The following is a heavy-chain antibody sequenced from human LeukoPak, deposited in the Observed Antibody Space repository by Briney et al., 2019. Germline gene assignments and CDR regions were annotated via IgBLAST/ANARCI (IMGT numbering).Heavy chain of an antibody. J-gene: IGHJ4*02. V-gene: IGHV1-2*02. D-gene: IGHD3-9*01. CDR2: INPNSGGT. CDR3: AREYYDILTGYYRYIGMFDY. Sequence: GASVKVSCKASGYTFTGYYMYWVRQAPGQGLEWMGWINPNSGGTNYAQKFQGRVTMTRDTSISTAYMELSRLRSDDTAVYYCAREYYDILTGYYRYIGMFDYWGQGTLVTVSS. CDR1: GYTFTGYY.